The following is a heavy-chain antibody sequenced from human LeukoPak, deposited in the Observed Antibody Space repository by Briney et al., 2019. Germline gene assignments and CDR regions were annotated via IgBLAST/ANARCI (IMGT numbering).Heavy chain of an antibody. V-gene: IGHV1-46*01. Sequence: ASVKVSCKASGYTFTSYYMHWVRQAPGQGLEWMGIINPSGGSTSYAQKFQGRVTMTRDTSTGTVYMELSSLRSEDTAVYYCARAIIAVAGFDYWGQGTLVTVSS. J-gene: IGHJ4*02. D-gene: IGHD6-19*01. CDR1: GYTFTSYY. CDR2: INPSGGST. CDR3: ARAIIAVAGFDY.